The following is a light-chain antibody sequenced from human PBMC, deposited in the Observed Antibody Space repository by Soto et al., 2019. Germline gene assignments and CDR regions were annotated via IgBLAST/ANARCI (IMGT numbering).Light chain of an antibody. J-gene: IGKJ2*01. CDR2: GAS. CDR3: QQYGSSPPYT. V-gene: IGKV3-20*01. Sequence: EMVLTQSPVTLSLSPGERATLSCRASQSVSSSSLAWYQQKPGQAPRLLIYGASSRATGIPDRFSGSGSGTDFTLTISRLEPEDVAMYYCQQYGSSPPYTFGQGTKLEI. CDR1: QSVSSSS.